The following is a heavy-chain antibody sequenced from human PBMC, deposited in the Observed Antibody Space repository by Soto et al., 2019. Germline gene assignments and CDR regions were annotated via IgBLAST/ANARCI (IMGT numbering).Heavy chain of an antibody. CDR2: INAGNGNT. CDR3: ARDIPRSSGWFDY. V-gene: IGHV1-3*01. D-gene: IGHD6-19*01. CDR1: GYTFTSYA. Sequence: QVQLVQSGAEVKKPGASVKVSCKASGYTFTSYAMHWVRQAPGQRLEWMGWINAGNGNTKYSQKFQGRVTITRDTSASTAYMELSSLRSEDTAVYYCARDIPRSSGWFDYWGQGTLVPVSS. J-gene: IGHJ4*02.